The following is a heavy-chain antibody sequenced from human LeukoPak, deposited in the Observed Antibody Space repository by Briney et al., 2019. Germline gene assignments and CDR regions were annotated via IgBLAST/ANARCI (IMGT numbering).Heavy chain of an antibody. Sequence: GGSLRLSCAASGFIFSSYNMNWVRQAPGKGLEWVSSISSSSNYIYYADSVKGRFTISRDNAKNSLYLQMNSLRAEDTALYYCAKDRTGGGSYWDYFDYWGQGTLVTVSS. V-gene: IGHV3-21*04. CDR1: GFIFSSYN. J-gene: IGHJ4*02. CDR3: AKDRTGGGSYWDYFDY. CDR2: ISSSSNYI. D-gene: IGHD1-26*01.